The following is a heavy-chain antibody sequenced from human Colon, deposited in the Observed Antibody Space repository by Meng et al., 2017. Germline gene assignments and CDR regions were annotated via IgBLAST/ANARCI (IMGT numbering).Heavy chain of an antibody. J-gene: IGHJ4*02. CDR1: GGSISSSHYY. V-gene: IGHV4-39*07. D-gene: IGHD1-26*01. CDR3: AKSGSYHGGIDY. Sequence: QPYPPEPRPGLVQPSETLSLPCTVSGGSISSSHYYWGWIRQPPGKGLEWIGTMYYSGSTYYNPSLKSRLTMSIDTSKNQLSLNLSSVTAADTAVYYCAKSGSYHGGIDYWGQGTLVTVSS. CDR2: MYYSGST.